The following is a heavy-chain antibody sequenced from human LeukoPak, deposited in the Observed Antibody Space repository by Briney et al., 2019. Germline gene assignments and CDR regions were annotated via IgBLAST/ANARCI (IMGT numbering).Heavy chain of an antibody. CDR2: IYYIGST. CDR3: ARGATELGM. V-gene: IGHV4-59*08. CDR1: GGSISSYY. D-gene: IGHD4/OR15-4a*01. Sequence: SETLSLTCTVSGGSISSYYWSWIRQPPGKGLEWIGNIYYIGSTNYNPSLKSRVTISVDTSKNQFYLKLSSVTAADTAVYYCARGATELGMWGQRTLVTVSS. J-gene: IGHJ4*02.